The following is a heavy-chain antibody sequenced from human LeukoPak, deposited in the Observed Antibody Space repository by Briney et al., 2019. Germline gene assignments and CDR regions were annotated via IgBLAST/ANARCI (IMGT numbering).Heavy chain of an antibody. Sequence: ASVKVSCKAFGYTFTSNYMHWVRQAPGQGPEWMGVISPSGGSTTYAQKFQGRVTLTRDMSTSTDYLELSSLRSEDTAVYYCARAPLGRPGYYYDSSGYYDYWGQGTLVTVSS. V-gene: IGHV1-46*01. D-gene: IGHD3-22*01. J-gene: IGHJ4*02. CDR1: GYTFTSNY. CDR2: ISPSGGST. CDR3: ARAPLGRPGYYYDSSGYYDY.